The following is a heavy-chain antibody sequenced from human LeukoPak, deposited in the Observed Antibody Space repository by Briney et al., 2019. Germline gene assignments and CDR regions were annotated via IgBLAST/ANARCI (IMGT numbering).Heavy chain of an antibody. CDR1: GGSISSGDYY. J-gene: IGHJ5*02. Sequence: ASQTLSLTCTVSGGSISSGDYYGSWIRQPPGKGLEWIGYIYYSGSTYYNPSLKSRVTISVDTSKNQFSLKLSSVNAADTAVYYCARGCCSGGSPNWFDPWGQGTLVTVSS. CDR2: IYYSGST. V-gene: IGHV4-30-4*01. CDR3: ARGCCSGGSPNWFDP. D-gene: IGHD2-15*01.